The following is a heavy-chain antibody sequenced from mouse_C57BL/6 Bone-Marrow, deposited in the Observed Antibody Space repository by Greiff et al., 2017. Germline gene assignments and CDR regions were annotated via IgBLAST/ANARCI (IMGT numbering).Heavy chain of an antibody. J-gene: IGHJ4*01. CDR2: ISNLAYSI. Sequence: EVKLVESGGGLVQPGGSLKLSCAASGFTFSDYGMAWVRQAPRKGPEWVAFISNLAYSIYYADTVTGRFTISREKAKNTLYLEMSSLRSEDTAMYYCARYAMDYWGQGTSVTVAS. V-gene: IGHV5-15*01. CDR3: ARYAMDY. CDR1: GFTFSDYG.